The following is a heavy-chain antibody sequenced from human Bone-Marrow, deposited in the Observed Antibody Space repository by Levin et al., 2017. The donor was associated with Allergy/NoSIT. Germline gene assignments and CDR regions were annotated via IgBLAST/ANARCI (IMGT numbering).Heavy chain of an antibody. D-gene: IGHD5-12*01. Sequence: GGSLRLSCAASVFTFSNYAMSWVRQAPGKGLEWVSSISNSGGSTYYADSVKGRFTISRDNSKNTLYVQMNSLRAEDTAVYYCAKLGLRLGGDYWGQGTLVTVSS. CDR1: VFTFSNYA. V-gene: IGHV3-23*01. CDR3: AKLGLRLGGDY. J-gene: IGHJ4*02. CDR2: ISNSGGST.